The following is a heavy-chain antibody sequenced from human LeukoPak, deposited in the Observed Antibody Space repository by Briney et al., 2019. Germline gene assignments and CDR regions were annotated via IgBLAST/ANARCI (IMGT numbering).Heavy chain of an antibody. CDR3: AREFRTTTWSFDAFDL. CDR1: AYTFTDYY. J-gene: IGHJ3*01. CDR2: INPTSGAT. V-gene: IGHV1-2*02. D-gene: IGHD1/OR15-1a*01. Sequence: ASVKVSCKASAYTFTDYYMHWVRQAPGQGLDWVGWINPTSGATNYAQKFQGRVTMTRDTSNNTSYMELSRLRSDDTAVYYCAREFRTTTWSFDAFDLWGQGTMVTVSS.